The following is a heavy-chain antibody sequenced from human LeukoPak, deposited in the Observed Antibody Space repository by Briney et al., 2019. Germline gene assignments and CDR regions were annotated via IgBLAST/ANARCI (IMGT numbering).Heavy chain of an antibody. D-gene: IGHD3-10*01. J-gene: IGHJ4*02. V-gene: IGHV4-4*07. Sequence: SETLSLTCTVSGGSISSNYWSWVRQPAGKGLEWIGRIYNSGSTNYNTNYNPSLSSRAAMSVDTSKKQFSLKLNSVTAADTAVYFCARAIWYGSGTTAFDSWAREPWSPSPQ. CDR2: IYNSGST. CDR1: GGSISSNY. CDR3: ARAIWYGSGTTAFDS.